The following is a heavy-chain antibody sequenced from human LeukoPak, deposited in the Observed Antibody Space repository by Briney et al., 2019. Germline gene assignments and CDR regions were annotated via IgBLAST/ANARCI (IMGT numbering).Heavy chain of an antibody. CDR2: MNPNSGNT. Sequence: ASVKVSCKASGYTFTSYDINWVRQGTGQGLEWMGWMNPNSGNTGYAQKFQGRVTMTRNTSISTAYMELSSLRSEDTAVYYCARGGYSGYDYDYWGQGTLVTVSS. J-gene: IGHJ4*02. D-gene: IGHD5-12*01. V-gene: IGHV1-8*01. CDR3: ARGGYSGYDYDY. CDR1: GYTFTSYD.